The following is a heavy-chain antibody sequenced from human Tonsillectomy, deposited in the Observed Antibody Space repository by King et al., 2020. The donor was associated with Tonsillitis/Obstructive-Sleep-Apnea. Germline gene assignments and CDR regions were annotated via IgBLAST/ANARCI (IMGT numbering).Heavy chain of an antibody. J-gene: IGHJ4*02. V-gene: IGHV4-59*08. CDR1: GGSIGSDY. D-gene: IGHD4-11*01. Sequence: QLQESGPGLVKPSETLSLTCTVSGGSIGSDYWSWIRQPPGKGLEWIGYIYNSGTPSYNPSLKSRVTISLDTSKTQFSLKLRSVTAADTAVYYCATQNTVTYFYYWGEGTLGTVSS. CDR2: IYNSGTP. CDR3: ATQNTVTYFYY.